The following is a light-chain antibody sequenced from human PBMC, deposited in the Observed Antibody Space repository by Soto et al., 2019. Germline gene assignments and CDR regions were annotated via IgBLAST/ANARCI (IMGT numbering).Light chain of an antibody. CDR3: QKYDNSPRT. CDR1: QSVSSSF. V-gene: IGKV3-20*01. CDR2: GAS. Sequence: EIVLTQSPGTLSLSPGERATLSCRASQSVSSSFLAWYQQKPGQAPRLLIYGASSRATGIPDRFSGSGSGTNFPLTISRLEPEDFAMYYCQKYDNSPRTFGQGTKPVIK. J-gene: IGKJ2*01.